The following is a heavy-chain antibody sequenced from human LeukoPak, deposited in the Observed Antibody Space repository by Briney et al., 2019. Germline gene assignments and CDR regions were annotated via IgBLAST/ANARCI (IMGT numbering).Heavy chain of an antibody. CDR1: GFTFSSYW. J-gene: IGHJ6*04. Sequence: GGSLRLSCAASGFTFSSYWMSWVRQAPGKGLEWVANIKQDGSEKYYVDSVKGRFTISRGNAKNSLYLQMNSLRAEDTAVYYCARDECSGGSCYYYYYYGMDVWGKGTTVTVSS. V-gene: IGHV3-7*03. CDR2: IKQDGSEK. D-gene: IGHD2-15*01. CDR3: ARDECSGGSCYYYYYYGMDV.